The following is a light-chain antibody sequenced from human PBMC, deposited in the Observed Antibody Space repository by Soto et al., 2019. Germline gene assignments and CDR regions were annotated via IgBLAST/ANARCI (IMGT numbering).Light chain of an antibody. CDR3: QQYKNWPL. V-gene: IGKV3-15*01. J-gene: IGKJ5*01. CDR2: GAS. CDR1: QSVRSH. Sequence: EIVLTQSPGTLSVSPGERATLSCRASQSVRSHLAWYQQKPGQPPRLLIYGASTRATGIPARFSGSGFGTEFTLTISSLQSEDFAVYYCQQYKNWPLFGQGTRLEIK.